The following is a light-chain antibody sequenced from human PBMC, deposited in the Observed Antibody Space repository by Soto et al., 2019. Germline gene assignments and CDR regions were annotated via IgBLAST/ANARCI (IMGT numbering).Light chain of an antibody. CDR2: SDN. Sequence: QSVLTQPPSASGTPGQRVTISCSGSSSNIGTNTVIWYQQLPGAAPKLLIYSDNQRPSGVPDRCSGSKSGTSASLAISGLQSEDEADYYCAAWDVSLVVFGGGTKLTVL. CDR3: AAWDVSLVV. CDR1: SSNIGTNT. J-gene: IGLJ2*01. V-gene: IGLV1-44*01.